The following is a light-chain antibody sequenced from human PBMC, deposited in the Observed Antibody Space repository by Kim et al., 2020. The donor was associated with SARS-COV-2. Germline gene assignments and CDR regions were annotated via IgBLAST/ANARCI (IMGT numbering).Light chain of an antibody. J-gene: IGKJ2*01. CDR3: QQSYSPPYT. CDR2: AAS. Sequence: SASVGDKVTVTCRASQSISTYLKWFQQKPGKAPKLLMYAASTLQSGVPRRFTGGGSGTDFTLTINSLQPEDFAIYFCQQSYSPPYTFGQGTKLEI. V-gene: IGKV1-39*01. CDR1: QSISTY.